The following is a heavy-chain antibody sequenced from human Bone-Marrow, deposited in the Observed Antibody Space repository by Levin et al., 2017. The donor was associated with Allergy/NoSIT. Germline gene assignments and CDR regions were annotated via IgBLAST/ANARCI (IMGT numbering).Heavy chain of an antibody. D-gene: IGHD3-22*01. V-gene: IGHV3-48*01. CDR2: ITGSSATI. Sequence: GGSLRLSCEASGFTFSRYTMNWVRQAPGKGLEWLSYITGSSATIYYTDSVKGRFTISRDNARKSVYLQMNSLRADDTAVYFCAREGVDYYDNTGYYSGYSSYYAMDVWGQGTTVTVSS. J-gene: IGHJ6*02. CDR1: GFTFSRYT. CDR3: AREGVDYYDNTGYYSGYSSYYAMDV.